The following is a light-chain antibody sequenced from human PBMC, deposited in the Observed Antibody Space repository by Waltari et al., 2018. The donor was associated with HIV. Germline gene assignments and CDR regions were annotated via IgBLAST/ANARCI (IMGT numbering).Light chain of an antibody. Sequence: QSVLTQPPSVSAALGQKVTISCSGSSSNIGHNYVSWYQQLPGTAPKLLNYENNKRPSGIPDRFSGSKSGTSATLGITGLQTGDEADYYCGAWDSSLSVVVFGGGTKLTVL. CDR3: GAWDSSLSVVV. J-gene: IGLJ2*01. CDR2: ENN. CDR1: SSNIGHNY. V-gene: IGLV1-51*02.